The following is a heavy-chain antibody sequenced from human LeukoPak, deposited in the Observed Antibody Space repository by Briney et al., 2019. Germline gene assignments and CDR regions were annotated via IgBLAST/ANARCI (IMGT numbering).Heavy chain of an antibody. D-gene: IGHD2-2*01. CDR3: ARGYCSSAGCALLYYMDV. CDR1: GGSISSNNCF. J-gene: IGHJ6*03. V-gene: IGHV4-39*07. CDR2: MCYSGAT. Sequence: SETLSLTCTVSGGSISSNNCFWGWIRQPPGKGLEWIGSMCYSGATYYNPPLKSRVTMSVDTSKKQFSLKLSSVTAADAAVYYCARGYCSSAGCALLYYMDVWGKGTTVTVSS.